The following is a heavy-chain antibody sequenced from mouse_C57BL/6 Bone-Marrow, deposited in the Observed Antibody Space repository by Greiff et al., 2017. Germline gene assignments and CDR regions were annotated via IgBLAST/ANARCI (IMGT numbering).Heavy chain of an antibody. J-gene: IGHJ3*01. V-gene: IGHV5-4*01. CDR3: ARGETATFAY. CDR1: GFTFSSYA. CDR2: ISDGGSYT. D-gene: IGHD3-2*01. Sequence: EVQLVESGGGLVKPGGSLKLSCAASGFTFSSYAMSWVRQTPETRLEWVAPISDGGSYTYYPDNVKGRFTISKDNAKNNLYLQMSNLKYEETAMYYCARGETATFAYWGQGTLVTVSA.